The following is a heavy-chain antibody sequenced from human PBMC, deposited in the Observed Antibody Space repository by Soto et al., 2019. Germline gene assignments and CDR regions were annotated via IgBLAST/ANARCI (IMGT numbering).Heavy chain of an antibody. CDR1: GFTFSSYW. D-gene: IGHD3-9*01. CDR3: ARDRGYYDILTGWHYYYYMDV. J-gene: IGHJ6*03. V-gene: IGHV3-48*01. CDR2: ISSSSSTI. Sequence: GGSLRLSCAASGFTFSSYWMHWVRQAPGKGLVWVSRISSSSSTIYYADSVKGRFTISRDNAKNSLYLQMNSLRAEDAAVYYCARDRGYYDILTGWHYYYYMDVWGKGTTVTVSS.